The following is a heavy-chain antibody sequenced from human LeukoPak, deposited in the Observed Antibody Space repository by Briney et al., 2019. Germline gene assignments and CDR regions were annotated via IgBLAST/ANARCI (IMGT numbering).Heavy chain of an antibody. CDR2: IYPGDSDT. J-gene: IGHJ4*02. CDR3: ARSEKEMAVDY. Sequence: GESLKISCKGSGYSFTSYWIGWVRQMPGKRLEWMGIIYPGDSDTRYSPSFQGQVTISADKSISTAYLQWSSMKASDTAMYYCARSEKEMAVDYWGQGTLVTVSS. CDR1: GYSFTSYW. D-gene: IGHD5-24*01. V-gene: IGHV5-51*03.